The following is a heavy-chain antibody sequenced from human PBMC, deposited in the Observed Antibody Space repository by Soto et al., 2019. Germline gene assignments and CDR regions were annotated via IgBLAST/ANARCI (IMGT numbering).Heavy chain of an antibody. CDR1: GFPFNNYD. D-gene: IGHD3-16*01. CDR2: FGSAGDI. V-gene: IGHV3-13*01. J-gene: IGHJ6*02. CDR3: ARGGPNWDYYFYGMDV. Sequence: GSLRLSCAASGFPFNNYDMLWVRQAPGKGLEWVSTFGSAGDIYYSDSVKGRFTISRDNARKSLYLQMNSLRAADTAVYYCARGGPNWDYYFYGMDVWGQGTTVTVPS.